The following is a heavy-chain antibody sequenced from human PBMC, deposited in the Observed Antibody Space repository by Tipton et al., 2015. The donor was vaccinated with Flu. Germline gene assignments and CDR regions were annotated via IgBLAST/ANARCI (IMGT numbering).Heavy chain of an antibody. CDR3: ARVRPGETFDV. CDR2: TYHTGST. CDR1: GYSISAGYY. J-gene: IGHJ3*01. Sequence: TLSLTCGVSGYSISAGYYWGWIRRPPAKGLEWIGTTYHTGSTFYNPSLKSRLTISVDTSKNQFSLKLRSVTAADTAMYYCARVRPGETFDVWGQGTMVNVFS. V-gene: IGHV4-38-2*01.